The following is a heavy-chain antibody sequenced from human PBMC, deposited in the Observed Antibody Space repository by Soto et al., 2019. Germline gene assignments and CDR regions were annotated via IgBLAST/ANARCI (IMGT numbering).Heavy chain of an antibody. CDR2: ISGSGGST. V-gene: IGHV3-23*01. CDR1: GFTFSSYA. D-gene: IGHD1-7*01. CDR3: AKDEYNWNYVFDY. J-gene: IGHJ4*02. Sequence: EVQLLESGGGLVQPGGSLRLSCAASGFTFSSYAMSWVRQAPGKGLEWVSAISGSGGSTYYADSVKGRFTISRDNSKNTLYLHMNSLRDEDTAVYYCAKDEYNWNYVFDYWGQGTLVTGSS.